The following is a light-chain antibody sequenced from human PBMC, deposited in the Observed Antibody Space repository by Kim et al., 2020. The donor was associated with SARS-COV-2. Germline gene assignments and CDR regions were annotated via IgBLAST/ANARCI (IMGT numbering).Light chain of an antibody. J-gene: IGLJ3*02. CDR2: KDN. V-gene: IGLV3-1*01. Sequence: SYELTQPPSVSVSPGQTATITCSGDKLGDKYVSWYQQKPGQSPILVMCKDNRRPSGIPERFSGSNSENTATLTISRTQAVDEADYYCQTRDSNTPWVFGGGTQLTVL. CDR3: QTRDSNTPWV. CDR1: KLGDKY.